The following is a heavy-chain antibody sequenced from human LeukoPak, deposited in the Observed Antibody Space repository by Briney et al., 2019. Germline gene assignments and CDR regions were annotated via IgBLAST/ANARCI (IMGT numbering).Heavy chain of an antibody. D-gene: IGHD2-2*01. CDR1: GGSISSYY. CDR3: ARAAGHCNTTTCYPEYFQH. J-gene: IGHJ1*01. V-gene: IGHV4-4*07. CDR2: IYTSGTT. Sequence: SETLSLTCTVSGGSISSYYWSWIRQPAGKGLEWIGRIYTSGTTNYNPSLKSRVTMPVDTSKNQFSLNLSSVTAADTAIYYCARAAGHCNTTTCYPEYFQHWGQGTLVTVSS.